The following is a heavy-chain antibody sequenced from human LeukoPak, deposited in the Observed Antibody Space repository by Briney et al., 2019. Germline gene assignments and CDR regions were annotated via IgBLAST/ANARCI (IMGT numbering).Heavy chain of an antibody. CDR2: INPNSGGT. V-gene: IGHV1-2*02. CDR3: AREDCSGGSCYFDY. J-gene: IGHJ4*02. Sequence: GASVKVSCKASGYTFTGYYMHWVRQAPGQGLEWMGWINPNSGGTNYAQKFQGRVTMTRDTSISTAYMELSRLRSDDTAVYYCAREDCSGGSCYFDYWAREPWSPSPQ. D-gene: IGHD2-15*01. CDR1: GYTFTGYY.